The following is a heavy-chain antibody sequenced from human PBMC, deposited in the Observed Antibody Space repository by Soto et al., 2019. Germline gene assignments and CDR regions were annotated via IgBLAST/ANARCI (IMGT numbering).Heavy chain of an antibody. CDR2: IWYDGSNK. D-gene: IGHD4-17*01. J-gene: IGHJ3*02. CDR1: GFSFSDYG. CDR3: ARDHGDYAFDI. V-gene: IGHV3-33*01. Sequence: GGSLRLSCAASGFSFSDYGMHWVRQAPGKGLEWVAVIWYDGSNKYYVDSVKGRFTISRDNSKNTLYLQMNSLRAEDTAVYYCARDHGDYAFDIWGQGTMVTVSS.